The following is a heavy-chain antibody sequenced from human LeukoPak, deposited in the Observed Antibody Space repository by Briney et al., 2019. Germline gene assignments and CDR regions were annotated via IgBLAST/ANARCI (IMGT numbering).Heavy chain of an antibody. CDR1: GFTFSSHW. CDR2: ISSSSSYI. CDR3: ARLYYYDSSGTIDY. Sequence: GGSLRLSCAASGFTFSSHWMSWVRQAPGKGLEWVSSISSSSSYIYYADSVKGRFTISRDNAKNSLYLQMNSLRAEDTAVYYCARLYYYDSSGTIDYWGQGTLVTVSS. V-gene: IGHV3-21*01. D-gene: IGHD3-22*01. J-gene: IGHJ4*02.